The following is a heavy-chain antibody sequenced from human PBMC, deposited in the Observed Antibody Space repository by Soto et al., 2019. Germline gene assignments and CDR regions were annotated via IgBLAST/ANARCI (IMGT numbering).Heavy chain of an antibody. V-gene: IGHV3-23*01. CDR2: IGGNGVTT. CDR1: GFIFNSYS. D-gene: IGHD2-2*01. J-gene: IGHJ4*02. CDR3: AKCASSTSCRDFDY. Sequence: GGSLRLSCAASGFIFNSYSMSWVRQAPGKGLEWVSVIGGNGVTTYFADSVKGRFTISRDSSKNTLYLQMSSLSADDTAVYYCAKCASSTSCRDFDYWGQGTLVTVPQ.